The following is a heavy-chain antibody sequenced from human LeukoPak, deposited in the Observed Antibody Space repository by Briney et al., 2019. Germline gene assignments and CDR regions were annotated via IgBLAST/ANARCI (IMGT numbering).Heavy chain of an antibody. CDR1: GGTFSSYA. CDR2: IIPIFGTA. Sequence: GASVKVSCKASGGTFSSYAISWVRQAPGQGLEWMGGIIPIFGTAKYAQKFQGRVTITTDKSTSTAYMELSSLRSEDTAVYYCARVGNPAGTDTAMVTGFDYWGQGTLVTVSS. J-gene: IGHJ4*02. D-gene: IGHD5-18*01. V-gene: IGHV1-69*05. CDR3: ARVGNPAGTDTAMVTGFDY.